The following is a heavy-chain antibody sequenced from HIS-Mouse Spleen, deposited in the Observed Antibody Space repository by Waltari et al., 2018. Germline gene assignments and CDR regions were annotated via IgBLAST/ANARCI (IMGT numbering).Heavy chain of an antibody. CDR3: AREIPYSSSWYDWYFDL. CDR2: INYSGST. Sequence: QLQLQESGPGLVKPSETLSLTCTVSGGSISSSSYYWGWIRQPPGKGLEGIGSINYSGSTRYNPTLKSRITISVETSKNQFSLKLGSVTAADTAVYYCAREIPYSSSWYDWYFDLWGRGTLVTVSS. D-gene: IGHD6-13*01. V-gene: IGHV4-39*07. CDR1: GGSISSSSYY. J-gene: IGHJ2*01.